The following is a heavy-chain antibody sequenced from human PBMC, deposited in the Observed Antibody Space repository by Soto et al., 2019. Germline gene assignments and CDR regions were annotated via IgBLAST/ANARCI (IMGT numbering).Heavy chain of an antibody. Sequence: EVQLAESGGGVVRPGGSLRLSCAASGFTFDDYGMSWVRQAPGKGLEWVSGINWNGGSTGYADSVKGRFTISRDNAKNSLYLQMNSLRAEDTALYYCARDSWSCSGGSCYAIDIWGQGTMVTVSS. CDR2: INWNGGST. CDR3: ARDSWSCSGGSCYAIDI. J-gene: IGHJ3*02. D-gene: IGHD2-15*01. V-gene: IGHV3-20*04. CDR1: GFTFDDYG.